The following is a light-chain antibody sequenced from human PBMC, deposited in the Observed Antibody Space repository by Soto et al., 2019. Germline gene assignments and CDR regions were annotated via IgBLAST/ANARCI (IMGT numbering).Light chain of an antibody. J-gene: IGKJ2*01. CDR2: GAS. Sequence: DIQMTQSPSSVSASVGDRVTLTCRASQGISTWLAWYQQKPGKVPKLLIYGASRLQTGVPSRFSGSGSGTDFTLTISSLQPEDFATYYCKQASSLPHTFGQGTRVEIK. CDR3: KQASSLPHT. CDR1: QGISTW. V-gene: IGKV1-12*01.